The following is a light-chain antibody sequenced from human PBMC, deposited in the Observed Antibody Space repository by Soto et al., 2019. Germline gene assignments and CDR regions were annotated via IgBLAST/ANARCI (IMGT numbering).Light chain of an antibody. J-gene: IGKJ1*01. CDR2: DVS. V-gene: IGKV1-5*01. CDR3: QQYNDYSAT. CDR1: QSISSW. Sequence: DIQMTQSPSTLSASVGDRVTITCRASQSISSWLAWYQQKPGNAPKLLMYDVSSLKRGVPSRFSGSGSGTEFTLTISSLQPDDFATYYCQQYNDYSATFGQGTKV.